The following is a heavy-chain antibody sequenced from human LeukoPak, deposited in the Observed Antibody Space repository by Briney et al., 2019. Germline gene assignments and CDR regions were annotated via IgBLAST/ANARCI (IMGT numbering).Heavy chain of an antibody. Sequence: PGGSLRLSCAASGFTFSSYAMSWVRQAPGKGLEWVAVISYDGSNKYYADSVKGRFTISRDNSKNTLYLQMNSLRAEDTAVYYCARDNWNYYYYYGMDVWGQGTTVTVSS. CDR3: ARDNWNYYYYYGMDV. CDR1: GFTFSSYA. D-gene: IGHD1-20*01. V-gene: IGHV3-30-3*01. CDR2: ISYDGSNK. J-gene: IGHJ6*02.